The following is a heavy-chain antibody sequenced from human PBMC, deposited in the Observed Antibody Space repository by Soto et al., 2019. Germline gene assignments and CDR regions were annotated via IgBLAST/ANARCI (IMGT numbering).Heavy chain of an antibody. CDR2: IYYSGST. J-gene: IGHJ3*02. D-gene: IGHD3-10*01. V-gene: IGHV4-31*03. CDR1: GGSISSGGYY. Sequence: PSATLSLTCTVSGGSISSGGYYWSWIRQHPGKGLEWIGYIYYSGSTYYNPSLKSRVTISVETSKNQFSLKLSSVTAAGTAVYYCAISRCGEHDPAFDSWGQGTMVTV. CDR3: AISRCGEHDPAFDS.